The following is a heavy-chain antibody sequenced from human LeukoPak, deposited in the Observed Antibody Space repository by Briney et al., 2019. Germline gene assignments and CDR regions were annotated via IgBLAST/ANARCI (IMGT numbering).Heavy chain of an antibody. J-gene: IGHJ5*02. CDR3: ARNLGYSSGWYSPDWFDP. CDR1: GDSVSSNSAA. D-gene: IGHD6-19*01. Sequence: SQTLSLTSAISGDSVSSNSAAWNWIRQSPSRGLEWLGRTYYRSKWYNDYAVSVKSRITINPDTSKNQFSLQLNSVTPEDTAVYYCARNLGYSSGWYSPDWFDPWGQGTLVTVSS. V-gene: IGHV6-1*01. CDR2: TYYRSKWYN.